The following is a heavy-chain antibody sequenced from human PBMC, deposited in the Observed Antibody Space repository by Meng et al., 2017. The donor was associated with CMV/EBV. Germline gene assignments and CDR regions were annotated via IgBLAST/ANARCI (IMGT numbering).Heavy chain of an antibody. CDR1: SSSSAA. V-gene: IGHV6-1*01. CDR3: ARGIYDSSGYYYYYFDY. D-gene: IGHD3-22*01. Sequence: SSSSAAWTWIRQSPSRGLEWLGRTYYRSKWYNDYAVSVKSRITINPDTSKNQFSLQLNSVTPEDTAVYYCARGIYDSSGYYYYYFDYWGQGTLVTVSS. J-gene: IGHJ4*02. CDR2: TYYRSKWYN.